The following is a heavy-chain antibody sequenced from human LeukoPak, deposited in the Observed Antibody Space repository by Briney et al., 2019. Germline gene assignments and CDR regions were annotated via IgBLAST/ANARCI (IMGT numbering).Heavy chain of an antibody. J-gene: IGHJ4*02. CDR2: ISSSSSYI. CDR3: ARDGRGWLPDY. D-gene: IGHD5-24*01. Sequence: GGSLRLSCAASGFTFSSYSMNWVRQAPGKGLEWVSSISSSSSYIYYADSVKGRFTISRDNAKNSLYLQVNSLRAEDTAVYYCARDGRGWLPDYWGQGTLVTVSS. CDR1: GFTFSSYS. V-gene: IGHV3-21*01.